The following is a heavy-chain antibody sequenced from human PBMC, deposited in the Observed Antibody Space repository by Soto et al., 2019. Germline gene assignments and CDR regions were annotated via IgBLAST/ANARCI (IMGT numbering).Heavy chain of an antibody. CDR3: ATSGGWNYAVEP. Sequence: ASVKVSCKASGYTFTSYGISWVRQVPRQGLEWMGWISAYNGNTNYAQTLQGRVTLTTDTSTSTAYMELRSLRSDDTALYFCATSGGWNYAVEPSGQGTLVTVSS. J-gene: IGHJ5*02. V-gene: IGHV1-18*01. D-gene: IGHD1-7*01. CDR1: GYTFTSYG. CDR2: ISAYNGNT.